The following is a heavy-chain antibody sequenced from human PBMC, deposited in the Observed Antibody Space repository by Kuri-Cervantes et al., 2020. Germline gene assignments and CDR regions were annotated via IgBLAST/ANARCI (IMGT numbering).Heavy chain of an antibody. CDR2: IGTAGDT. Sequence: GGSLRLSCAASGFTFSSYNMNWVRQAPGKGLEWVSAIGTAGDTYYPGSVKGRFTISRENAKNSLYLQMNSLRAGDTAVYYCARSPGVYDSSGWGYYMDVWGKGTTVTVSS. V-gene: IGHV3-13*01. CDR3: ARSPGVYDSSGWGYYMDV. D-gene: IGHD3-22*01. CDR1: GFTFSSYN. J-gene: IGHJ6*03.